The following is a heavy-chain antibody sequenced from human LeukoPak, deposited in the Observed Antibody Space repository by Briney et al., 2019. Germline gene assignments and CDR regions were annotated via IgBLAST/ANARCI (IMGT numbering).Heavy chain of an antibody. Sequence: GGSLRLSCAASGFTFSSYAIHWVRQAPGKGLEWVAVISYDGSNKYYADSVKGRFTISRDNSKDTLYPQMNSLRAEDTAVYYCARAPVVAATLSLLDYWGQGTLVTVSS. CDR2: ISYDGSNK. J-gene: IGHJ4*02. D-gene: IGHD2-15*01. CDR1: GFTFSSYA. CDR3: ARAPVVAATLSLLDY. V-gene: IGHV3-30*01.